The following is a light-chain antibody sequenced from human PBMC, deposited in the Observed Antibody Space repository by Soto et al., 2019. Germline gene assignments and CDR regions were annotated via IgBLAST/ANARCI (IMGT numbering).Light chain of an antibody. CDR1: QSVSSNY. CDR2: GSS. Sequence: EIVLTQSPGTLSLSPGERATLSCRASQSVSSNYLAWYQQKAGQAPRLLIYGSSSRATGIPDRFSGSGSGTDFTLAISRLEPEDFAVYYCQLYGISPHFGQGTRLEIK. J-gene: IGKJ5*01. V-gene: IGKV3-20*01. CDR3: QLYGISPH.